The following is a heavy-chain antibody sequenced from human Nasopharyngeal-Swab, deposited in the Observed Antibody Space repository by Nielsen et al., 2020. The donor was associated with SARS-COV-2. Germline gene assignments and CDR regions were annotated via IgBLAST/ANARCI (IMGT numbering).Heavy chain of an antibody. V-gene: IGHV3-48*02. J-gene: IGHJ6*02. D-gene: IGHD3-22*01. CDR1: GFTFSSDS. CDR2: ISSSSSTI. Sequence: GESLKISCAASGFTFSSDSMNWVRQAPGKGLEWVSYISSSSSTIYYADSVKGRFTISRDNAKNSLYLQMNSLRDEDTAVYYCARGGRWDDSTEWDYYYYGMDVWGQGTTVTVSS. CDR3: ARGGRWDDSTEWDYYYYGMDV.